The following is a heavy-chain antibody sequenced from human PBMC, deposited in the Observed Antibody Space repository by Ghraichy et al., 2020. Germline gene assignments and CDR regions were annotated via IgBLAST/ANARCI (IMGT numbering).Heavy chain of an antibody. V-gene: IGHV3-48*02. CDR2: ISSSSTTM. J-gene: IGHJ4*02. Sequence: GESLNISCAASGFSFSGFSMNWVRQAPGKGLEWISYISSSSTTMYYADSVKGRFTVSRDNAKNSLYLQMNNLIDEDAAVYYCARGRSSSIDYWGQGTLVTVSS. CDR1: GFSFSGFS. D-gene: IGHD6-6*01. CDR3: ARGRSSSIDY.